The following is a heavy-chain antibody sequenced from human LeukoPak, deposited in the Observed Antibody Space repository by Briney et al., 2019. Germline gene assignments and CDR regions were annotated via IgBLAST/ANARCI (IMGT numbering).Heavy chain of an antibody. Sequence: SSETQSLTCTVSGDSINSSNSYWGWVRQPPGKGLEWIATIFYSGSTFYNPSLKSRVTISLDTSKTQFSLRLRSVTAADTAVYYCARVFRFSHFDYWGQGTLVTVSS. CDR1: GDSINSSNSY. J-gene: IGHJ4*02. D-gene: IGHD3-3*01. CDR3: ARVFRFSHFDY. V-gene: IGHV4-39*07. CDR2: IFYSGST.